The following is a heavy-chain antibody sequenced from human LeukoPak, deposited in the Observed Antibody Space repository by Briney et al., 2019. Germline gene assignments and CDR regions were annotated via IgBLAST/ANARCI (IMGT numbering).Heavy chain of an antibody. J-gene: IGHJ6*02. V-gene: IGHV3-64*01. CDR3: ARVPQRAFLLFCGLDV. Sequence: GGSLTLTCAASGFTFSTYGLHWFRQAPGKGLEYVSAITSNGDITYYANSVKGRFTISRDNSKNTMYLQMGSLRAEDMGVYYCARVPQRAFLLFCGLDVWSRETTVTVSS. CDR1: GFTFSTYG. CDR2: ITSNGDIT. D-gene: IGHD1-1*01.